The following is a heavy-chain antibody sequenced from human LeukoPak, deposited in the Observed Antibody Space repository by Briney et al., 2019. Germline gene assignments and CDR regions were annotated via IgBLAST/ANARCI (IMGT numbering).Heavy chain of an antibody. J-gene: IGHJ5*02. CDR3: ARTVSGCYFNA. Sequence: KTSETLSLTCTVSGGSTTSYYWGWIRQSPGKGLEWIGYVAYSGSTNYNPSHKSRVTISLDTSKNQFSLKLSSVTAADTAVYYCARTVSGCYFNAWGPGTLVTVSS. D-gene: IGHD6-19*01. V-gene: IGHV4-59*01. CDR2: VAYSGST. CDR1: GGSTTSYY.